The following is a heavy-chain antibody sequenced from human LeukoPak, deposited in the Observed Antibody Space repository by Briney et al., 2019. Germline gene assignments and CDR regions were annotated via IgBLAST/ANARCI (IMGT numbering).Heavy chain of an antibody. V-gene: IGHV3-21*05. Sequence: GGSLRLSCAASGFTFSFYSMNWVRQAPGKGLEWVSYISGSGGCTYYADSVKGRFTISRDNSKNTLYLQMNSLRAEDTAVYYCAKVQSRFGELIPPVWGQGTLVTVSS. J-gene: IGHJ4*02. CDR1: GFTFSFYS. CDR3: AKVQSRFGELIPPV. D-gene: IGHD3-10*01. CDR2: ISGSGGCT.